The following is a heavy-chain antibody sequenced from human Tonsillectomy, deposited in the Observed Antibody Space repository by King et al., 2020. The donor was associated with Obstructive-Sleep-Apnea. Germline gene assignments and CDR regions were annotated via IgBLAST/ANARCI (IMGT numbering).Heavy chain of an antibody. CDR1: GYSFSTYW. Sequence: QMVQSGAELKTPGESLKISCKGSGYSFSTYWIGWVRQMPGKGLEWMGIIYPGDSDTRYNPSFRGQVTISVNESITTAYLQWSSLEASDTATYYCARHHKISAGTNYVDIWGQGALVTVSS. D-gene: IGHD3-10*02. CDR2: IYPGDSDT. CDR3: ARHHKISAGTNYVDI. V-gene: IGHV5-51*01. J-gene: IGHJ4*02.